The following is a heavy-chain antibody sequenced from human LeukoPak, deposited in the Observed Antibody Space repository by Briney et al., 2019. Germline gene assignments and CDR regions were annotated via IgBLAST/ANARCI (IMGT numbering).Heavy chain of an antibody. D-gene: IGHD2/OR15-2a*01. CDR3: ARDVNHLDAFDI. CDR2: IWYDGSNK. Sequence: TGGSLRLSCAASGFTFSSYGMHWVRQAPGKGLEWVAVIWYDGSNKYYADSVKGRFTISRDNSKNTLYLQMNSLRAEDTAVYYCARDVNHLDAFDIWGQGTMVTVSS. V-gene: IGHV3-33*01. J-gene: IGHJ3*02. CDR1: GFTFSSYG.